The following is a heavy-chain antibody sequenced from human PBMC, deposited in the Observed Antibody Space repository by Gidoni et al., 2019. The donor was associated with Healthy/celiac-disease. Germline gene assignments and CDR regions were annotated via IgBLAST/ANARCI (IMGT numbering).Heavy chain of an antibody. CDR1: GGSISSGGYY. J-gene: IGHJ6*03. CDR2: IYYSGST. Sequence: QVQLQESGPGLVKPSQTLSLTCPVSGGSISSGGYYWSWIRQHPGKGLEWIGYIYYSGSTYYNPSLKSRVTISVDTSKNQFSLKLSSVTAADTAVYYCARETIGYYYMDVWGKGTTVTVSS. V-gene: IGHV4-31*03. CDR3: ARETIGYYYMDV. D-gene: IGHD3-3*01.